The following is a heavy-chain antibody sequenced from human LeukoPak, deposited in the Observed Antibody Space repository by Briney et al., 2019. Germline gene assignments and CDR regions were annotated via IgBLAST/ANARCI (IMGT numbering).Heavy chain of an antibody. D-gene: IGHD2-2*01. CDR2: ISSSGSTI. Sequence: GGSLRLSCAASGFTFSDYYMSWIRQAPGKGLEWVSYISSSGSTIYYADSVKGRFTISRDNAKNSLYLQMNSLRAEDTAVYYCARSIGRYCSSTSCSKRNWFDPWGQGTLVTVSS. CDR1: GFTFSDYY. V-gene: IGHV3-11*01. J-gene: IGHJ5*02. CDR3: ARSIGRYCSSTSCSKRNWFDP.